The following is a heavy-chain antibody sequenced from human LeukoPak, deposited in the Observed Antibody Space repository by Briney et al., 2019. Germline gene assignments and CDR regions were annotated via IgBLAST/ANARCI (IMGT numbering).Heavy chain of an antibody. CDR3: ARDYGGNRRAFDI. D-gene: IGHD4-23*01. V-gene: IGHV3-74*01. J-gene: IGHJ3*02. Sequence: PGGSLRLSCAGSGFIFNNYWIHWVRQAPGKGLVWLSRISNDGTSTIYADSVRGRFTISRDNAKNTLFLQMNSLRVEDTAVYFCARDYGGNRRAFDIWGQGTMVTVSS. CDR1: GFIFNNYW. CDR2: ISNDGTST.